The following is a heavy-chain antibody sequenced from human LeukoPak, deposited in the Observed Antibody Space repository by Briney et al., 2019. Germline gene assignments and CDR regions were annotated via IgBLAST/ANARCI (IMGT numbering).Heavy chain of an antibody. D-gene: IGHD2-2*01. J-gene: IGHJ6*03. CDR3: ARDGGGGRYCSSTSCPLAGTVYYYMDV. Sequence: GGSLRLSWAASGFTFSSYSMNWVRQAPGKGLEWVSSISSSSSYIYYADSVKGRFTISRDNAKNSLYLQMNSLRAEDTAVYYCARDGGGGRYCSSTSCPLAGTVYYYMDVWGKGTTVTVSS. CDR1: GFTFSSYS. CDR2: ISSSSSYI. V-gene: IGHV3-21*01.